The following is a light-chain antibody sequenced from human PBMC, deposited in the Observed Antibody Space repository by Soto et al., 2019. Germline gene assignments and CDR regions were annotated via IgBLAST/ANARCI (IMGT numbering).Light chain of an antibody. J-gene: IGLJ1*01. CDR3: SSYTTSNTRQIV. CDR2: DVS. Sequence: QSALTQPASVSGSPGQSITISCTGTSSEVGGYNYVSWYQQHPGKAPKFIIYDVSNRPPGVSNRFSGSKSGNTASLTISGLQAEDEADYYCSSYTTSNTRQIVFGTGTKVTV. CDR1: SSEVGGYNY. V-gene: IGLV2-14*01.